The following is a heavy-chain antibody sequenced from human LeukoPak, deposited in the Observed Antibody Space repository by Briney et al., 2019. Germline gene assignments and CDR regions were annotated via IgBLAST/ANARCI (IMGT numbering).Heavy chain of an antibody. J-gene: IGHJ4*02. CDR1: GSRFTSYW. CDR2: IYPGDSDT. Sequence: GESLKISCQGSGSRFTSYWIAWVRQMPGKGLGWMGTIYPGDSDTRYSPSFQGQVTISADKSINTAYLQWSSLKASDTAMYYCARHTSGSYHAPLDYGGQGTLVTVSS. CDR3: ARHTSGSYHAPLDY. D-gene: IGHD1-26*01. V-gene: IGHV5-51*01.